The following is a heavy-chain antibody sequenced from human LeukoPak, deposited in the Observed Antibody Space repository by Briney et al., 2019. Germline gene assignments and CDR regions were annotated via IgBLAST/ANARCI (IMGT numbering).Heavy chain of an antibody. D-gene: IGHD6-19*01. CDR1: GFTFSSYG. J-gene: IGHJ4*02. V-gene: IGHV3-30*03. CDR2: ISYDGSNK. Sequence: GGSLRLSCAASGFTFSSYGMHWVRQAPGKGLEWVAVISYDGSNKYYADSVKGRFTISRDNSKNTLYLQMNSLRAEDTAVYYCARYDSSGWYGLDYWGQGTLVTVSS. CDR3: ARYDSSGWYGLDY.